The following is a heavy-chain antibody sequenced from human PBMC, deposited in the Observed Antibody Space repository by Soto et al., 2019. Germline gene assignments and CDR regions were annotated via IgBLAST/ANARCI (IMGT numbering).Heavy chain of an antibody. CDR3: ARGWIDGSGTYYKPLGY. D-gene: IGHD3-10*01. J-gene: IGHJ4*02. CDR1: GGSFSGYY. V-gene: IGHV4-34*01. CDR2: INHSGST. Sequence: ETLSLTCAVYGGSFSGYYWSWIRQPPGKGLEWIGEINHSGSTNYNPSLKSRVTMSIDTSKSQFSLNLSSVTAADTALYYCARGWIDGSGTYYKPLGYWGQGTLVTVSS.